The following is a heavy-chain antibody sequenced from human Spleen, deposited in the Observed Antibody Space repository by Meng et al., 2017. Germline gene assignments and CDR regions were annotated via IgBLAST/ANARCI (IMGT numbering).Heavy chain of an antibody. CDR1: GFTSDDHG. V-gene: IGHV3-20*04. Sequence: GESLKISCAASGFTSDDHGMSWVRQAPGKGLEWGSGFSWNGGGTGYADSVAGGFTIPRDNAKNSLYLQMNSLRAEDTALYYCARGSAGSLDYWGQGTLVTVSS. CDR3: ARGSAGSLDY. CDR2: FSWNGGGT. D-gene: IGHD6-19*01. J-gene: IGHJ4*02.